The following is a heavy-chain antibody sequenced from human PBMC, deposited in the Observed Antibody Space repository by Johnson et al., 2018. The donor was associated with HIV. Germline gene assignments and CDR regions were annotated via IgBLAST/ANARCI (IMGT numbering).Heavy chain of an antibody. CDR1: GFTFSSYA. CDR3: ARGTNYYDSSAYHVGNAFDF. CDR2: ISYDGSNK. D-gene: IGHD3-22*01. Sequence: QVQLVESGGGVVQPGRSLRLSCAASGFTFSSYAMHWVRQAPGKGLEWVAVISYDGSNKYYADSVKGRFTISRDNARKSLYLQMSSLRAEDTAFYYCARGTNYYDSSAYHVGNAFDFWGRGTRVTVSS. J-gene: IGHJ3*01. V-gene: IGHV3-30-3*01.